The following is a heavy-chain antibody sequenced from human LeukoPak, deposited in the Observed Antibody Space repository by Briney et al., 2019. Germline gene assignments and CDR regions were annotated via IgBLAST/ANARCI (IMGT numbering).Heavy chain of an antibody. CDR1: GFTFSSYW. Sequence: PGGSLRLSCAASGFTFSSYWMFWVRQAPGKGLEWVATIKGDGSDTYYVDSVRGRFTISRDNAKNSVFLDMNSLRGEDTAVYYCARDGGHSADYWGQGTQVTVSS. CDR2: IKGDGSDT. CDR3: ARDGGHSADY. D-gene: IGHD1-26*01. J-gene: IGHJ4*02. V-gene: IGHV3-7*01.